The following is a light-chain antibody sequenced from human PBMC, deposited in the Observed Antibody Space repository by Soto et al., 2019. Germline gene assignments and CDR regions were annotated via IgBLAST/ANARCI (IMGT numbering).Light chain of an antibody. CDR3: QQYNSYWWT. V-gene: IGKV1-5*01. J-gene: IGKJ1*01. Sequence: DIQMTQSPSTLSASVGDRVTITCRASQSISSWLAWYQQKPGKAPKLLIYDASSLESGVPSRFSGSGSGTEFPLTFSSLQPDDFATYYCQQYNSYWWTFGHGTKVEIK. CDR1: QSISSW. CDR2: DAS.